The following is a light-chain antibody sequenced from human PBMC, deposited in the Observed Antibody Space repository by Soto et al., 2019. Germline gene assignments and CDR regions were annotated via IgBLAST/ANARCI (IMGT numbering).Light chain of an antibody. CDR2: DVS. V-gene: IGLV2-14*03. CDR3: SSYTSTYTYV. J-gene: IGLJ1*01. Sequence: QSALTQPASVSGSPRQSITISCTGTSSDVGGYNYVSWYQQHPGQVPKLIIYDVSTRPSGVSDRFSGSKSGNTASLTISGLQAEDEADYYCSSYTSTYTYVFGTGTKLTVL. CDR1: SSDVGGYNY.